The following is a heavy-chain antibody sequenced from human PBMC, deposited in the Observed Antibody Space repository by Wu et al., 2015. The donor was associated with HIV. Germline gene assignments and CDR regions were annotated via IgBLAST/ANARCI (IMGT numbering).Heavy chain of an antibody. V-gene: IGHV1-69*12. J-gene: IGHJ6*02. D-gene: IGHD2-2*01. CDR3: ARGKGGYCSSTSCPSGRGMDV. CDR1: GGTFSSYA. CDR2: IIPIFGTA. Sequence: QVQLVQSGAEVKKPGSSVKVSCKASGGTFSSYAISWVRQAPGQGLEWMGGIIPIFGTANYAQKFQGRVTITADESTSTAYMELSSLRSEDTAVYYCARGKGGYCSSTSCPSGRGMDVWGPGTTVTVSS.